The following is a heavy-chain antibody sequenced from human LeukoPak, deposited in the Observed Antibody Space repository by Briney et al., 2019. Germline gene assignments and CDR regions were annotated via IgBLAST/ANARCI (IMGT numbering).Heavy chain of an antibody. CDR3: TRAYDTSVGAFDI. V-gene: IGHV3-33*01. Sequence: PGGSLRLSCAASGFTFITYGMHWVRQAPGKGLEWVAVIWYDGNNKYYADSVKGRFTISRDNSKNTLYLQMNSLRAEDTAVYYCTRAYDTSVGAFDIWGQGTMVTVSS. D-gene: IGHD3-22*01. CDR1: GFTFITYG. CDR2: IWYDGNNK. J-gene: IGHJ3*02.